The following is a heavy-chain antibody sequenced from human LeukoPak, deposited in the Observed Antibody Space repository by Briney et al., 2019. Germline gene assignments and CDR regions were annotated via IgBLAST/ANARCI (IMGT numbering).Heavy chain of an antibody. CDR2: ISGSGGST. J-gene: IGHJ4*02. CDR3: AKDLLGRIVATTIDY. D-gene: IGHD5-12*01. CDR1: GFTFSSYA. V-gene: IGHV3-23*01. Sequence: GGSLRLSCAASGFTFSSYAMSWVRQAPGKGLEWVSAISGSGGSTYYADSAKGRFTISRDNSKNTLYLQMNSLRAEDTAVYYCAKDLLGRIVATTIDYWGQGTLVTVSS.